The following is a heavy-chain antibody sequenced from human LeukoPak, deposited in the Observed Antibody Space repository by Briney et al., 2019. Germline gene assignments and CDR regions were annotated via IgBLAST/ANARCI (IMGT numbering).Heavy chain of an antibody. CDR3: ARGPPTYDSSAYYFY. Sequence: PGGSLRLSCAASGFTFSSYSMNWVRQAPGKGLEWVSYISSTSSIIYYADSVKGRFTIYRDNAKDSLYLQMNSLRDGDMAVYYCARGPPTYDSSAYYFYWGQGTLVTVSA. J-gene: IGHJ4*02. CDR1: GFTFSSYS. D-gene: IGHD3-22*01. CDR2: ISSTSSII. V-gene: IGHV3-48*02.